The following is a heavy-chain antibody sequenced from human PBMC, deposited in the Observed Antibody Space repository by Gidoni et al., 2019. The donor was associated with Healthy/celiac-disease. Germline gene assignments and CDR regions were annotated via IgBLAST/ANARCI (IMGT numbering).Heavy chain of an antibody. CDR3: ARGGTYGSGSYYNYPDAFDI. Sequence: QVQLQESGPGLVKPSETLSLTCTVSGGSISSYYCSWIRKPPGTGLEWIGYIYYSGSTNYNPSLKGRVTISVDTSKNQFSLKLSSVTAADTAVYYCARGGTYGSGSYYNYPDAFDIWGQGTMVTVSS. V-gene: IGHV4-59*01. D-gene: IGHD3-10*01. J-gene: IGHJ3*02. CDR2: IYYSGST. CDR1: GGSISSYY.